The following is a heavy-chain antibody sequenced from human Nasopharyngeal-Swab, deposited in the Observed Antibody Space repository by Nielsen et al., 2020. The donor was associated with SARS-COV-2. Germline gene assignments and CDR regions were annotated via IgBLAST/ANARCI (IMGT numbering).Heavy chain of an antibody. D-gene: IGHD1-7*01. Sequence: ASVKVSCKASGGTFTSYDINWVRQDTGQGLEWMGWMNPNSGNTGYAQKFQGRVTITRNTSISTAYMELSSLRSEDTAVYYCARVSAGTSKRDAFDIWGQGTMVTVSS. CDR3: ARVSAGTSKRDAFDI. CDR1: GGTFTSYD. V-gene: IGHV1-8*03. J-gene: IGHJ3*02. CDR2: MNPNSGNT.